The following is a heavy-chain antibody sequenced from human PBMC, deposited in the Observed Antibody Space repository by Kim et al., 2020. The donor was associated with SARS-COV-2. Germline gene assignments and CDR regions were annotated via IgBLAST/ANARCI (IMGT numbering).Heavy chain of an antibody. V-gene: IGHV3-49*04. CDR3: TRDEHCSGGSCHSD. J-gene: IGHJ4*02. Sequence: GGSLRLSCTASGFTFGDYAMSWVRQAPGKGLEWVGFIRSKAYGGTTEYAASVKGRFTISRDDSKSIAYLQMNSLKTEDTAVYYCTRDEHCSGGSCHSDWGQGTLVTVSS. CDR2: IRSKAYGGTT. CDR1: GFTFGDYA. D-gene: IGHD2-15*01.